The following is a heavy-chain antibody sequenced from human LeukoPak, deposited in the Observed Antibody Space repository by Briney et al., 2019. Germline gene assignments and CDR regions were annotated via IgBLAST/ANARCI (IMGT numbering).Heavy chain of an antibody. J-gene: IGHJ5*02. Sequence: SETLSLTCTVSGGSISSSSYYWGRIPQPPGKGLEWIGSIDYSRRSYYNPSLKRRVTISVDTSKHQFSLKLSSVTAADTAVYYCAKGRGDIVVVPAAIPQGFEPWGQGTLVTVSS. D-gene: IGHD2-2*01. V-gene: IGHV4-39*07. CDR3: AKGRGDIVVVPAAIPQGFEP. CDR2: IDYSRRS. CDR1: GGSISSSSYY.